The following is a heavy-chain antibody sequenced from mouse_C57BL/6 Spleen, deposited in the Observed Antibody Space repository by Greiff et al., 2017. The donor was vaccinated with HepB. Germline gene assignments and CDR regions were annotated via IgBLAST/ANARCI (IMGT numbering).Heavy chain of an antibody. CDR2: INPSTGGT. D-gene: IGHD2-1*01. V-gene: IGHV1-42*01. Sequence: VQLQQSGPELVKPGASVKIPCKASGYSFTGYYMNWVKQSPEKSLEWIGEINPSTGGTTYNQKFKAKATLTVDKSSSTAYMQLHSLTSEDTAVYYCARCGHYDDDIDYWGQGTTVTVSS. CDR3: ARCGHYDDDIDY. CDR1: GYSFTGYY. J-gene: IGHJ4*01.